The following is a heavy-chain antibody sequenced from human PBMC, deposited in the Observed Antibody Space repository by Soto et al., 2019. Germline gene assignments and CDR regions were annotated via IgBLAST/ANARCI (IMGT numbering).Heavy chain of an antibody. V-gene: IGHV3-21*01. CDR2: ISSSSSYI. CDR3: ARDTGIVGAYDAFDI. Sequence: EVQLVESGGGLVKPGGSLRLSCAASGFTFSSYSMNWVRQAPGKGLEWVSSISSSSSYIYYADSVKGRFTISRDNAKNSLYLQMNSLRAEDTAVYYCARDTGIVGAYDAFDIWGQGTMVTVSS. D-gene: IGHD1-26*01. CDR1: GFTFSSYS. J-gene: IGHJ3*02.